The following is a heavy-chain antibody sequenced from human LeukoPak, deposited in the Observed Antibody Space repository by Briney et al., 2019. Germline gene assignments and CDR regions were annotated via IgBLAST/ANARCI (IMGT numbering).Heavy chain of an antibody. J-gene: IGHJ4*02. V-gene: IGHV1-69*13. D-gene: IGHD4-23*01. CDR3: ARGWLAETTVVTPYNY. Sequence: SVKVSCKASGGTFSRYAINWVRQAPGQGLEWMGGIIPIFGTANYAQKFQGGLTITADESTSTAYMELSSLRPEDTAVYYCARGWLAETTVVTPYNYWGQGTLVTVSS. CDR1: GGTFSRYA. CDR2: IIPIFGTA.